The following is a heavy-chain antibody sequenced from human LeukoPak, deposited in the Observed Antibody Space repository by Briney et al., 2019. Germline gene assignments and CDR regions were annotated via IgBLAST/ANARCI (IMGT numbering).Heavy chain of an antibody. V-gene: IGHV3-30*18. D-gene: IGHD3-22*01. CDR1: GFTFSSYG. CDR3: AKVRYDSSGYLDY. Sequence: GGSLRLSCAASGFTFSSYGMHWVRQAPGKGLEWVAVISYDGSNKYYADSVKGRFTISRDNSKNTLYLQMNSLRAEDTAVYYCAKVRYDSSGYLDYWGQGTLVTVSS. CDR2: ISYDGSNK. J-gene: IGHJ4*02.